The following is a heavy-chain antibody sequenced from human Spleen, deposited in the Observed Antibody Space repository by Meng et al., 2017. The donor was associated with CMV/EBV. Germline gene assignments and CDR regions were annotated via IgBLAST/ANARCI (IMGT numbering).Heavy chain of an antibody. CDR3: ARGGDSSGYYYNYYYYGMDV. J-gene: IGHJ6*02. V-gene: IGHV3-21*01. CDR1: RLTFSSYS. Sequence: ESLKIPRAESRLTFSSYSMTWVRQAPGKGLEWVSSVSSSSNYIYYADSVRGRFTISRDNAKNSLNLQMNSLRAEDTAVYYCARGGDSSGYYYNYYYYGMDVWGRGTTVTVSS. D-gene: IGHD3-22*01. CDR2: VSSSSNYI.